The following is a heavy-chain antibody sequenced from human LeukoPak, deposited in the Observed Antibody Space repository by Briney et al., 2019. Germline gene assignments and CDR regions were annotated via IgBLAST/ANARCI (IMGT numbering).Heavy chain of an antibody. CDR2: INNSGST. J-gene: IGHJ4*02. CDR3: ARGRAFFD. Sequence: SETLSLTCAVYGGSFSGYYWSWIRQPPGKGLEWIGEINNSGSTNYNPSLKSRVTISRDTSKNQFSLKLSSVTAADTAVYYCARGRAFFDWGQGTLVTVSS. D-gene: IGHD3-3*02. CDR1: GGSFSGYY. V-gene: IGHV4-34*01.